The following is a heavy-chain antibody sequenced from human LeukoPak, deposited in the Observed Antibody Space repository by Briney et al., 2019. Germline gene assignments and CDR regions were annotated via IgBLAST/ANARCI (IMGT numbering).Heavy chain of an antibody. Sequence: SETLSLTCAVYGGSFSGYYWSWIRQPPGKGLEWIGEINHSGSTNYNLSLKSRVTISVDTSKNQFSLKLSSVTAADTAVYYCARREGSGPKLHAFVIWGQGTMVTVSS. CDR2: INHSGST. V-gene: IGHV4-34*01. J-gene: IGHJ3*02. D-gene: IGHD6-19*01. CDR1: GGSFSGYY. CDR3: ARREGSGPKLHAFVI.